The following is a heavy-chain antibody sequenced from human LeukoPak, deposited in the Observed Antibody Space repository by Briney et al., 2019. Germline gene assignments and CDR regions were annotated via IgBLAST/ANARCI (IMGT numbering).Heavy chain of an antibody. V-gene: IGHV4-59*01. Sequence: SETLSLTCTVSGGSISRYYWSWIRRPPGKGLEWIGYIYYSGSTNYNPSLKSRVTISVDTSKNQFSLKLSSVTAADTAVYYCARSSANLIDYWGQGTLVTVSS. CDR3: ARSSANLIDY. CDR1: GGSISRYY. CDR2: IYYSGST. J-gene: IGHJ4*02.